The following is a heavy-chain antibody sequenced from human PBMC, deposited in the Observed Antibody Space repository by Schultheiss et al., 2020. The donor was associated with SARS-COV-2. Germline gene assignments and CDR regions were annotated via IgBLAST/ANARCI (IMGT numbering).Heavy chain of an antibody. CDR3: ARGDRYSSSMSSLDY. CDR2: IYYSGST. V-gene: IGHV4-61*01. Sequence: SQTLSLTCTVSGGSVSSGSYYWSWIRQPPGKGLEWIGYIYYSGSTNYNPSLKSRVTMSVDTSKNQFSLKLSSVTAADTAVYYCARGDRYSSSMSSLDYWGQGTLVTVSS. J-gene: IGHJ4*02. CDR1: GGSVSSGSYY. D-gene: IGHD6-6*01.